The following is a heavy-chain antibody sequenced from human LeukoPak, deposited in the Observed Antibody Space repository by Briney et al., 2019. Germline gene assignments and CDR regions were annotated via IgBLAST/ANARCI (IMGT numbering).Heavy chain of an antibody. V-gene: IGHV3-48*03. Sequence: GGSLRLPCAASGFTFSSYEMNWVRQAPGKGLEWVSYISSSGSTIYYADSVKGRFTISRDNAKNSLYLQMNSLRAEDTAVYYCARDGDPNCSGGSCYFYYYYGMDVWGKGTTVTVSS. CDR3: ARDGDPNCSGGSCYFYYYYGMDV. J-gene: IGHJ6*04. CDR2: ISSSGSTI. D-gene: IGHD2-15*01. CDR1: GFTFSSYE.